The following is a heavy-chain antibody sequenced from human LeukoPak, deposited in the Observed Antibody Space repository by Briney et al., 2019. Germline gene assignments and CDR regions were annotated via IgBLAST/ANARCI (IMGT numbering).Heavy chain of an antibody. Sequence: WETLSLTCTVSGGSISSYYWSWIRQPAGKGLEWIGRIYTSGSTNYNPSLKSRVTISVDTSKNQFSLKLNSVTAADTAVYYCARVSGIATPAVHYWGQGTLVTVSS. CDR2: IYTSGST. CDR3: ARVSGIATPAVHY. CDR1: GGSISSYY. J-gene: IGHJ4*02. V-gene: IGHV4-4*07. D-gene: IGHD6-13*01.